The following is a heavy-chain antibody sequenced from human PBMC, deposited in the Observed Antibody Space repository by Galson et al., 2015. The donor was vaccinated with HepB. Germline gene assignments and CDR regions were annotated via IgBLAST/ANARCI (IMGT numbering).Heavy chain of an antibody. Sequence: SLRLSCAVSGLTFSDHFMDWVRQTPGKGLEWVGRSRNKANNYLTEYAASVAGRFTISRDDSKNSLYLQMNSLKSEDTAVYYCARDRGTYDYPGYVDYWGQGTLVTVSS. J-gene: IGHJ4*02. CDR3: ARDRGTYDYPGYVDY. CDR2: SRNKANNYLT. D-gene: IGHD1-26*01. V-gene: IGHV3-72*01. CDR1: GLTFSDHF.